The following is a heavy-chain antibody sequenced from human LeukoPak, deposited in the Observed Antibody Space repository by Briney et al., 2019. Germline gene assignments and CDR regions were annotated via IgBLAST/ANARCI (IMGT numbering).Heavy chain of an antibody. Sequence: GGSLRLSCAASGFSFSDYAMSWVRQAPGKGLEWVSVISGSSGSTYYADSVKGRFTISRDNSKNTLYLQMNSLRAKDTAVYYCAKGSGYYFGSGTYYFDYWGQGTLVTVSS. CDR1: GFSFSDYA. V-gene: IGHV3-23*01. CDR2: ISGSSGST. J-gene: IGHJ4*02. CDR3: AKGSGYYFGSGTYYFDY. D-gene: IGHD3-10*01.